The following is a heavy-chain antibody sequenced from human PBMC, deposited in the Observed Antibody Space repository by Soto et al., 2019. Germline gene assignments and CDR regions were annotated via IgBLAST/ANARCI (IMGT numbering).Heavy chain of an antibody. D-gene: IGHD3-10*01. Sequence: QLQLQESGPGLVKPSETLSLTCTVSGGSISSRSYYWGWIRQPPGKGLEWIGSIYYSGSTYYNPSLKSRLTISVDTSKNQFSLKLSSVTAADTAVYYCATQGLTMVRGVMDWFDPWGQGTLVTVSS. V-gene: IGHV4-39*01. CDR1: GGSISSRSYY. CDR2: IYYSGST. J-gene: IGHJ5*02. CDR3: ATQGLTMVRGVMDWFDP.